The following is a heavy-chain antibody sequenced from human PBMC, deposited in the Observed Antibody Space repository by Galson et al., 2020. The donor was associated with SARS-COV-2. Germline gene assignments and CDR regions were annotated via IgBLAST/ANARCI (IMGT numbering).Heavy chain of an antibody. CDR3: ARDGNYYDSSGYLANRNNAFDI. CDR2: IKQDGSEK. V-gene: IGHV3-7*01. Sequence: GESLKISCAASGFTFSSYWMRWVRQAPGKGLEWVANIKQDGSEKYYVDSVKGRFTISRDNAKNSLYLQMNSLRAEDTAVCYCARDGNYYDSSGYLANRNNAFDIWGQGTMVTVSS. D-gene: IGHD3-22*01. J-gene: IGHJ3*02. CDR1: GFTFSSYW.